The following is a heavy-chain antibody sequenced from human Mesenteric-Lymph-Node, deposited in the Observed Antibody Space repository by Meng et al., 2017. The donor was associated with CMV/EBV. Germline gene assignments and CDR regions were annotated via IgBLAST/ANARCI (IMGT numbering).Heavy chain of an antibody. Sequence: ASVKVSCKASGYTFTGYYMHWVRQAPGQGLEWMGWINPNSGGTNHAQKFQGRVTMTRDTSISTAHMELSRLRSDDTAVYYCARNVGYCSSTSCHNWLDPWGQGTLVTVSS. CDR2: INPNSGGT. J-gene: IGHJ5*02. CDR3: ARNVGYCSSTSCHNWLDP. CDR1: GYTFTGYY. V-gene: IGHV1-2*02. D-gene: IGHD2-2*03.